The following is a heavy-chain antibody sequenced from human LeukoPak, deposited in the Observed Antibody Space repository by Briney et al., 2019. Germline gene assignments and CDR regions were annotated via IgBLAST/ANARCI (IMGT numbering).Heavy chain of an antibody. CDR3: ARDQGVATGSDY. CDR2: ISSSSSYT. Sequence: GRSLRLSCAASGFTFSDYYMSWIRQAPGKGLEWVSYISSSSSYTNYAYSVKGRFTISRDNAKNSLYLQMNSLRAEDTAVYYCARDQGVATGSDYWGQGTLVTVSS. CDR1: GFTFSDYY. J-gene: IGHJ4*02. V-gene: IGHV3-11*06. D-gene: IGHD5-12*01.